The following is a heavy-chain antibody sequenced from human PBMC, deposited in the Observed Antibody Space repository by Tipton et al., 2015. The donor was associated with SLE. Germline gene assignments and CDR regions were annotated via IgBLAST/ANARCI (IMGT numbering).Heavy chain of an antibody. D-gene: IGHD4-11*01. Sequence: SLRLSCAASGFTFSSYEMNWVRQAPGKGLEWVSYISSSGSTIYYADSVKGRFTISRDNAKNSLYLQMNSLRAEDTAVYYCARDPSKTLMAEGVFDYWGQGTLVTVSS. J-gene: IGHJ4*02. CDR1: GFTFSSYE. CDR3: ARDPSKTLMAEGVFDY. CDR2: ISSSGSTI. V-gene: IGHV3-48*03.